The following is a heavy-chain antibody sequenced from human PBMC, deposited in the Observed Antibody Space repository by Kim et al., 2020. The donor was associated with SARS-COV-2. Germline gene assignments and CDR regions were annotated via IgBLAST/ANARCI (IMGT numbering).Heavy chain of an antibody. V-gene: IGHV3-23*01. Sequence: GGSLRLSCVASGFTFTSYAMTWVRQAPGKALEWVSVISGAGDATHYADSVKGRFTISRDSSENTVYLQMSSLRVDDTAVYYCARSKIYSPEPFDPWGQGTLVTVSS. D-gene: IGHD5-12*01. CDR2: ISGAGDAT. CDR1: GFTFTSYA. J-gene: IGHJ5*02. CDR3: ARSKIYSPEPFDP.